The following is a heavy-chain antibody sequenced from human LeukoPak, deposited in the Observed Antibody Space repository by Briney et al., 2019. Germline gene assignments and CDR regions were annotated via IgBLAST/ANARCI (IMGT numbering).Heavy chain of an antibody. CDR1: GFTFSSYA. V-gene: IGHV3-23*01. J-gene: IGHJ6*03. Sequence: GGSLRLSCAASGFTFSSYAMSWVRQAPGKGLEWVSAISGSGGSTYYADSVKGRFTISRDNSKNTLYLQMNSLRAEDTAVYYCAKDRPVTTDYYYYYYMDVWGKGTTVTVSS. CDR3: AKDRPVTTDYYYYYYMDV. CDR2: ISGSGGST. D-gene: IGHD4-17*01.